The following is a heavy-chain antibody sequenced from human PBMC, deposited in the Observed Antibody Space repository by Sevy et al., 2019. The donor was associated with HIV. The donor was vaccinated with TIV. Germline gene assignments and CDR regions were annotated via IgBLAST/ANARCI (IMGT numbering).Heavy chain of an antibody. CDR2: IRFDGNSK. CDR1: GFTFSTYG. V-gene: IGHV3-30*02. CDR3: ARADCGGDCYLVFDY. J-gene: IGHJ4*02. Sequence: GGSLRLSCAASGFTFSTYGMHWDRQAPGKGLEWVAFIRFDGNSKYYADSVKGRFTISRDNSKNTLDLQLNSLTAEDTAVYYCARADCGGDCYLVFDYRGQGTLVTVSS. D-gene: IGHD2-21*01.